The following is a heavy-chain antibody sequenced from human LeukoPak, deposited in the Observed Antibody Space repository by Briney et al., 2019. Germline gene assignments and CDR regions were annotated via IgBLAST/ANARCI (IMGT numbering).Heavy chain of an antibody. CDR3: ARRITMVRGARYGMDV. J-gene: IGHJ6*02. V-gene: IGHV4-39*01. Sequence: LRLSCAASGFTFSDYYMSWIRQAPGKGLEWIGSIYYSGSTYYNPSLKSRVTISVDTSKNQFSLKLSSVTAADTAVYYCARRITMVRGARYGMDVWGQGTTVTVSS. CDR1: GFTFSDYY. D-gene: IGHD3-10*01. CDR2: IYYSGST.